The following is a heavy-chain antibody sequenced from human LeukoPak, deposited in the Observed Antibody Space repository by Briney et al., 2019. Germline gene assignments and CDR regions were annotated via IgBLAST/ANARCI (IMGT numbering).Heavy chain of an antibody. CDR3: ARSSSYFTYFDL. CDR1: GFTLRDYY. V-gene: IGHV3-11*04. D-gene: IGHD2/OR15-2a*01. Sequence: PGGSLRLSCTASGFTLRDYYMSWIRQAPGKGLEWNSYMSSTGNTIYYAESVKGRFTVSRDSANNSMSLQMTSLRAEDSAVYYCARSSSYFTYFDLWGRDTLVTVSS. CDR2: MSSTGNTI. J-gene: IGHJ2*01.